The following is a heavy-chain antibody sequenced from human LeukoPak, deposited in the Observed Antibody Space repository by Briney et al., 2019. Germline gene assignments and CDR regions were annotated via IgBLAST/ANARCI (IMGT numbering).Heavy chain of an antibody. Sequence: GGSLRLSCTASGXTFGDYAMSWFRQAPGKGLEWVGFIRSKAYGGTTEYAASVKGRFTISRDDSKSIAYLQMNSLKTEDTAVYYCTRGGWFGELGDFDYWGQGTLVTVSS. CDR3: TRGGWFGELGDFDY. CDR2: IRSKAYGGTT. CDR1: GXTFGDYA. V-gene: IGHV3-49*03. D-gene: IGHD3-10*01. J-gene: IGHJ4*02.